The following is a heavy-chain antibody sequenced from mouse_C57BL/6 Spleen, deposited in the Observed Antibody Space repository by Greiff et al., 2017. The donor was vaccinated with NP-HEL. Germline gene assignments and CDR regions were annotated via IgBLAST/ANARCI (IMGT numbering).Heavy chain of an antibody. V-gene: IGHV5-17*03. CDR2: ISSGSSTI. Sequence: VQLKESGGGLVKPGGSLKLSCAASGFTFSDYGMHWVRQAPEKGLEWVAYISSGSSTIYYADTVKGRFTISRDNAKNNLYLQMSHLKSEDTAMYYCARDKTTDWYFDVWGTGTTVTVSS. CDR3: ARDKTTDWYFDV. J-gene: IGHJ1*03. CDR1: GFTFSDYG. D-gene: IGHD1-1*01.